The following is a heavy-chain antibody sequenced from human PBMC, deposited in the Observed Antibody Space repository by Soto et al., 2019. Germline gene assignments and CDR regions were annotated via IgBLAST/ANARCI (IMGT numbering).Heavy chain of an antibody. CDR2: INAGNGNT. D-gene: IGHD2-2*01. CDR1: GYTFTSYA. Sequence: QVQLVQSGAEVKKPGASVKVSCKASGYTFTSYAMHWVRQAPGQRLEWMGWINAGNGNTKYTQKFQGRVTITRDTSARTAYIELSSLRSEDTAVYYWERDPGPDWSSTSCYRGWFDPWGQGTLVTVSS. J-gene: IGHJ5*02. CDR3: ERDPGPDWSSTSCYRGWFDP. V-gene: IGHV1-3*01.